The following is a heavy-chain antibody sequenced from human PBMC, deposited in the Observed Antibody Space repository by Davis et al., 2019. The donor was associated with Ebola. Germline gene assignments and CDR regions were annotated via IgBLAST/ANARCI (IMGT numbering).Heavy chain of an antibody. D-gene: IGHD3-16*01. Sequence: GESLKISCAASGFTFSSYEMNWVRQAPGKGLEWVSYISSSGSTIYYADSVKGRFTISRDNAKNSLYLQMNSLRAEDTAVYYCAREDFGLMDHDAFDIWGQGTMVTVSS. V-gene: IGHV3-48*03. CDR3: AREDFGLMDHDAFDI. CDR1: GFTFSSYE. CDR2: ISSSGSTI. J-gene: IGHJ3*02.